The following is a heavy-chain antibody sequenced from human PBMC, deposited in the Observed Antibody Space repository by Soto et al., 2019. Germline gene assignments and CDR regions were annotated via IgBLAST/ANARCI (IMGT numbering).Heavy chain of an antibody. CDR3: ARDRVAAAGTDEGNWFDP. CDR2: IIPILGIA. Sequence: LVKVSCKASGGTFSSYTISWVRQAPGQGLEWMGRIIPILGIANYAQKFQGRVTITADKSTSTAYMELSSLRSEDTALYYCARDRVAAAGTDEGNWFDPWGQGTLVTVSS. J-gene: IGHJ5*02. D-gene: IGHD6-13*01. CDR1: GGTFSSYT. V-gene: IGHV1-69*04.